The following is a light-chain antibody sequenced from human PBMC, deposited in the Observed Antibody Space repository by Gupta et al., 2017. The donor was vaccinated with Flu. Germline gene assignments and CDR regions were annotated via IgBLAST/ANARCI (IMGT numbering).Light chain of an antibody. V-gene: IGLV2-14*04. J-gene: IGLJ2*01. CDR3: TSYTSSSSLVE. CDR2: DVN. CDR1: SSACGGYKY. Sequence: SSACGGYKYVSWYQQHPGKAPKLIIYDVNKRPAGVSDRFSGSKSDNTASLTISGLQAEDEGEYDCTSYTSSSSLVEFGEGTRLTVL.